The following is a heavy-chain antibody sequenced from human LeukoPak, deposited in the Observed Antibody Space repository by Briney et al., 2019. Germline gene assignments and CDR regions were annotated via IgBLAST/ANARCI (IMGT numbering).Heavy chain of an antibody. Sequence: GGSLRLSCAASGFTFSDYYMGWIRQAPGKGLEWVANIKQDGSEKYYVDSVKGRFTISRDNAKNSLYLQMNSLRAEDTAVYYCARVGYYYYYMDVWGKGTTVTVSS. CDR2: IKQDGSEK. J-gene: IGHJ6*03. CDR3: ARVGYYYYYMDV. V-gene: IGHV3-7*01. CDR1: GFTFSDYY.